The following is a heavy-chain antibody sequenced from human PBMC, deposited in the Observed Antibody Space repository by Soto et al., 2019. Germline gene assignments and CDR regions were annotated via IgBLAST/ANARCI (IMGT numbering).Heavy chain of an antibody. Sequence: PGGSLRLSCAASGFPFSNYGMHWVRQAPGKGLEWVAVISYDGSNKYYADSVKGRFTISRDNSKNTLYLQMNSLRAEDTAVYYCARDAGSGSYYYYYYGMDVWGQGTTVTVSS. CDR3: ARDAGSGSYYYYYYGMDV. D-gene: IGHD3-10*01. CDR2: ISYDGSNK. CDR1: GFPFSNYG. V-gene: IGHV3-30*19. J-gene: IGHJ6*02.